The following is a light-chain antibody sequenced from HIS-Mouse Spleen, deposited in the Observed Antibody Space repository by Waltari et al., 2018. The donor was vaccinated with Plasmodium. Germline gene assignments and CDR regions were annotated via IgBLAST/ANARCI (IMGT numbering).Light chain of an antibody. CDR2: EGS. J-gene: IGLJ3*02. CDR1: SRDVGSYNL. Sequence: QSALTQPASVSGSPGQSITISCTGTSRDVGSYNLVSWYQQHPGKAPKLMIYEGSKRPSGVSNRCSGSKSGNTASLTISGLQAEDEADYYCCSYAGSSTFVFGGGTKLTVL. V-gene: IGLV2-23*03. CDR3: CSYAGSSTFV.